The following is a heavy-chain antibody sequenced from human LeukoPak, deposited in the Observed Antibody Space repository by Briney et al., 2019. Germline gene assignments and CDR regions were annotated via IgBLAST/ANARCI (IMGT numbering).Heavy chain of an antibody. CDR2: ISYIGST. J-gene: IGHJ3*02. Sequence: SETLSLTCAVSDDSFSSHYWTWIRQLPGKGLEWIGYISYIGSTNYNPSLKSRVTISIDTSKNQFSLKLSSVTAADTAVYYCARDLVTVTKGFDIWGQGTMVSVSS. D-gene: IGHD4-17*01. CDR3: ARDLVTVTKGFDI. CDR1: DDSFSSHY. V-gene: IGHV4-59*11.